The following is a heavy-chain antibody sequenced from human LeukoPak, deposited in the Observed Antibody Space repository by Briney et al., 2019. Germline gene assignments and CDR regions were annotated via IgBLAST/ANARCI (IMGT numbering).Heavy chain of an antibody. V-gene: IGHV4-39*07. Sequence: PSETLSLTCTVSGGSISSGGYYWGWIRQPPGKGLEWIGSIYYSGSTYYNPSLKSRVTISVDTSKNQFSLKLSSVTAADTAVYYLSKGDLYLSPVVVVPAAFDPWGQGTLVTVSS. J-gene: IGHJ5*02. CDR3: SKGDLYLSPVVVVPAAFDP. D-gene: IGHD2-2*01. CDR1: GGSISSGGYY. CDR2: IYYSGST.